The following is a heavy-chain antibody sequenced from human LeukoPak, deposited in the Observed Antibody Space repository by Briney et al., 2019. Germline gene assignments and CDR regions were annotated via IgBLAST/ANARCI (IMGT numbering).Heavy chain of an antibody. J-gene: IGHJ3*02. D-gene: IGHD3-3*01. CDR2: INHSGST. V-gene: IGHV4-34*01. Sequence: PSETLSLTCAVYGGSFSGYYWSWIRQPPGKGLEWIGEINHSGSTNYHPSLKSRVAISVDTSKNQFSLKLSSATAADTAVYYCARGIWRITIFGVGPDAFDIWGQGTMVTVSS. CDR3: ARGIWRITIFGVGPDAFDI. CDR1: GGSFSGYY.